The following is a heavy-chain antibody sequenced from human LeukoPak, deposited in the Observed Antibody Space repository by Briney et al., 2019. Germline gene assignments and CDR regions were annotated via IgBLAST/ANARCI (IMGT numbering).Heavy chain of an antibody. V-gene: IGHV3-30*04. J-gene: IGHJ4*02. CDR2: ISYDGSNN. CDR3: AKDCSGGSCYYFDY. CDR1: GFTFSINS. Sequence: QAGGSLRLSCAASGFTFSINSIHSVRQAPGKGLEWLAVISYDGSNNYYADYVKGRFTISRDNSKNTLYLQMNSLRAEDTAVYYCAKDCSGGSCYYFDYWGQGTMVTVSS. D-gene: IGHD2-15*01.